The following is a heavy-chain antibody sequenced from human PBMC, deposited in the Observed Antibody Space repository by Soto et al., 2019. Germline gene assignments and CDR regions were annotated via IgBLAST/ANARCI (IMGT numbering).Heavy chain of an antibody. Sequence: SETLSLTCTVSGGSITSHYWSWIRQPPGKGLEWIGFISNSGSTNYSPSLKSRVTISVDTSKNQFSLKLTSVTAADTAVYYCARHRRTTVAKFYFDNWGQGALVTVSS. J-gene: IGHJ4*02. CDR2: ISNSGST. V-gene: IGHV4-59*08. D-gene: IGHD4-4*01. CDR3: ARHRRTTVAKFYFDN. CDR1: GGSITSHY.